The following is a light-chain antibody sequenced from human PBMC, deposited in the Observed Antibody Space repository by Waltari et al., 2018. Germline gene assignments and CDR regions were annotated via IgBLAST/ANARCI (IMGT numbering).Light chain of an antibody. Sequence: QTVVTQEPSLSVSPGGTVTPTCALSSGPLFTTSYPPCYQQTPGQAPRTRVYKANARSSGVPDRLSGSILGNTAALTITGAQADDESDYYWALYMGSGIWVFGGGTRLTVL. CDR1: SGPLFTTSY. CDR2: KAN. CDR3: ALYMGSGIWV. V-gene: IGLV8-61*01. J-gene: IGLJ3*02.